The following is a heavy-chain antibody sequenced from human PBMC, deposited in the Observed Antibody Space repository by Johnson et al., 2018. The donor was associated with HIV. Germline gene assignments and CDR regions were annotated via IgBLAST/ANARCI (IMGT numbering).Heavy chain of an antibody. J-gene: IGHJ3*02. CDR3: ARGGRGYSYSYAFDI. CDR1: GFTFSSYA. CDR2: ISSNGGST. Sequence: EQLVESGGGLVQPGGSLRLSCAASGFTFSSYAMHWVRQAPGKGLEYVSAISSNGGSTYYANSVNGRFTISRDNSKNTLYLQMGSLRAEDMAVYYCARGGRGYSYSYAFDIWGQGTMVTVSS. D-gene: IGHD5-18*01. V-gene: IGHV3-64*01.